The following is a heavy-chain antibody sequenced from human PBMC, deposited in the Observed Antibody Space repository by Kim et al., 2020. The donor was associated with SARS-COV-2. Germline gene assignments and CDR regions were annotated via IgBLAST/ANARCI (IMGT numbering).Heavy chain of an antibody. J-gene: IGHJ6*03. Sequence: ASVKVSCKASGYTFTSYDINWVRQATGQGLEWMGWMNPNSGNTGYAQKFQGRVTMTRNTSISTAYMELSSLRSEDTAVYYCARKTGTTKYYYYYYMDVWGKGTTVTVSS. V-gene: IGHV1-8*01. CDR2: MNPNSGNT. D-gene: IGHD1-7*01. CDR3: ARKTGTTKYYYYYYMDV. CDR1: GYTFTSYD.